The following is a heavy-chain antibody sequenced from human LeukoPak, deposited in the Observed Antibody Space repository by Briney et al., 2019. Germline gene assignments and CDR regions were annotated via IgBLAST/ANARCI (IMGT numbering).Heavy chain of an antibody. J-gene: IGHJ4*02. Sequence: GESLKISCNGSEFXFSSYWICWVRQMPGKGLEWMGIIFPGDSDTRYSPSFQGQVTISADNSITTAYLQWSSLKASDTAMYYCARSAAARRGLYFDYWGQGTLVTVSS. CDR2: IFPGDSDT. D-gene: IGHD6-6*01. V-gene: IGHV5-51*01. CDR1: EFXFSSYW. CDR3: ARSAAARRGLYFDY.